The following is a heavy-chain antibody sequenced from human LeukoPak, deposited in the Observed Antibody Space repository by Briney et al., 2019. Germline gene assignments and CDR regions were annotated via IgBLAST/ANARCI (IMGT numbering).Heavy chain of an antibody. CDR2: INAGNGNT. Sequence: RASVKVSCKASGYTFTSYAMHWVRQAPGQRLEWMGWINAGNGNTKYSQEFQGRVTITRDTSASTAYMELSSLRSEDMAVYYCARGASGNLRFDAFDIWGQGTMVTVSS. J-gene: IGHJ3*02. V-gene: IGHV1-3*03. CDR3: ARGASGNLRFDAFDI. D-gene: IGHD4-23*01. CDR1: GYTFTSYA.